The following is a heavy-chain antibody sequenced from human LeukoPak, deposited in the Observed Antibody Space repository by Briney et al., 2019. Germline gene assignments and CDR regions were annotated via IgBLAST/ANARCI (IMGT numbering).Heavy chain of an antibody. CDR3: TGQPNYGDYPN. Sequence: PGGSLRLSCAASGFTFSGSTMHWVRQASGKGLEWVGRIRNKANSYATAYAESVKGRFTISRDDSKNTVYLQMNSLKTEDTAVYYCTGQPNYGDYPNWGQGARVTVSS. J-gene: IGHJ4*02. CDR1: GFTFSGST. D-gene: IGHD4-17*01. CDR2: IRNKANSYAT. V-gene: IGHV3-73*01.